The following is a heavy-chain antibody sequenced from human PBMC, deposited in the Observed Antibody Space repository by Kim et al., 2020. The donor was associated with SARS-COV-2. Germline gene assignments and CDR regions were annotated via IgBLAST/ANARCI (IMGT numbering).Heavy chain of an antibody. J-gene: IGHJ6*03. V-gene: IGHV4-59*09. Sequence: PSLKGRVTISVDTSKNQFSLELSSVTAADPAVYYCARGYDPSYYYYMDVWGKGTTVTVSS. D-gene: IGHD3-3*01. CDR3: ARGYDPSYYYYMDV.